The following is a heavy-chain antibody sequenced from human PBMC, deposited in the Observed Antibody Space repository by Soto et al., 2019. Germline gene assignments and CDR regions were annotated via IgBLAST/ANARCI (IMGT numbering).Heavy chain of an antibody. CDR3: ARDTAPSDV. D-gene: IGHD4-17*01. V-gene: IGHV1-2*02. CDR1: GYTFSSYY. J-gene: IGHJ6*02. CDR2: INPNGGDT. Sequence: ASVKVSCKASGYTFSSYYMNWVRQAPGQGLEWLGIINPNGGDTTYAQKFQGRVTMTRDTSMSTAYMELGRLRSDDTAVYYCARDTAPSDVWGQGTTVTVSS.